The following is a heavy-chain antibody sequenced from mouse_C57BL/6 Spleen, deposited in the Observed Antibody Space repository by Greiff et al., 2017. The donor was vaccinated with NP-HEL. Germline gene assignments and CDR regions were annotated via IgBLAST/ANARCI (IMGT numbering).Heavy chain of an antibody. Sequence: DVKLVESAGGLVQPGSSMKLSCTASGFTFSDYYMAWVRQVPEKGLEWVANINYDGSSTYYLDSLKSRFIISRDNAKNILYLQMSSLKSEDTATYYCAREGGITTSAMDYWGQGTSFTVSS. V-gene: IGHV5-16*01. D-gene: IGHD1-1*01. J-gene: IGHJ4*01. CDR1: GFTFSDYY. CDR2: INYDGSST. CDR3: AREGGITTSAMDY.